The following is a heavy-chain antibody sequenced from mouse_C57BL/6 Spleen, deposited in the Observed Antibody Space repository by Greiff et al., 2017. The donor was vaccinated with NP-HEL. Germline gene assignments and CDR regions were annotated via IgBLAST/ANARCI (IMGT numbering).Heavy chain of an antibody. D-gene: IGHD2-3*01. CDR2: INPSNGGT. CDR3: ATGGYYPYAMDY. J-gene: IGHJ4*01. Sequence: QVQLQQPGTELVKPGASVKLSCKASGYTFTSYWMHWVKQRPGQGLEWIGNINPSNGGTNYNEKFKSKATLTVDNSSSTADMQLSSLTSEDSAGYYCATGGYYPYAMDYWGQGTSVTVSA. CDR1: GYTFTSYW. V-gene: IGHV1-53*01.